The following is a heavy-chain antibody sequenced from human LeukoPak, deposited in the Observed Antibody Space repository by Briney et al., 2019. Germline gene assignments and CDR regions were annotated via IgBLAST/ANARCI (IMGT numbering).Heavy chain of an antibody. CDR3: ARDHQDFWSGYSY. Sequence: PSETLSLTCTVSGGSISSYYWSWIRQPPGKGLEWIGYIYYSGSTNYNPSLKSRVTISVDTSKNQFSLKLSSVTAADTAVYYCARDHQDFWSGYSYWGQGTLVTVSS. V-gene: IGHV4-59*01. CDR1: GGSISSYY. CDR2: IYYSGST. D-gene: IGHD3-3*01. J-gene: IGHJ4*02.